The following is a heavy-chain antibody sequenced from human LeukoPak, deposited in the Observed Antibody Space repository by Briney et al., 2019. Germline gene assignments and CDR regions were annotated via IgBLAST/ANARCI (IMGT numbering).Heavy chain of an antibody. Sequence: SETLSLTCTVSGGSISSSPYYWSWIRQPAGKGLEWIGRIYTSGSTNYNPSLKSRVTMSVDTSKNQFSLKLSSVTAADTAVYYCARDTYYYDSSGYYCLDYWGQGTLVTVSS. CDR3: ARDTYYYDSSGYYCLDY. D-gene: IGHD3-22*01. CDR2: IYTSGST. CDR1: GGSISSSPYY. J-gene: IGHJ4*02. V-gene: IGHV4-61*02.